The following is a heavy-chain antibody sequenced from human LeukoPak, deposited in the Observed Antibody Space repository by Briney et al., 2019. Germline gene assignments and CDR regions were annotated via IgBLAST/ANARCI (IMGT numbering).Heavy chain of an antibody. CDR3: ARDPARYCSGSSCCRAFDI. Sequence: ASVKVSCKASGYTFTSYGISWVRQAPGQGLEWMGWISAYNGNTNYAQKLQGRVTMTTDTSTSTAYMELRSLRSDDTAVYYCARDPARYCSGSSCCRAFDIWGQGTMVTVSS. CDR1: GYTFTSYG. D-gene: IGHD2-15*01. J-gene: IGHJ3*02. V-gene: IGHV1-18*01. CDR2: ISAYNGNT.